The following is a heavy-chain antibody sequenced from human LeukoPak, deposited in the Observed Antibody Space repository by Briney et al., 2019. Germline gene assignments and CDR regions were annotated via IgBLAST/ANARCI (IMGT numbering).Heavy chain of an antibody. CDR2: TYYRSKWFS. Sequence: SQTLSLTCAISRDSVSSKSAAWNWVRQFPSRGLEWLGRTYYRSKWFSEYAVSEKSRITINPDTAKHQFSLQLNSVTPDDTAVYYCARIATKDGRDYWGQGILVTVSS. J-gene: IGHJ4*02. D-gene: IGHD5-12*01. CDR3: ARIATKDGRDY. CDR1: RDSVSSKSAA. V-gene: IGHV6-1*01.